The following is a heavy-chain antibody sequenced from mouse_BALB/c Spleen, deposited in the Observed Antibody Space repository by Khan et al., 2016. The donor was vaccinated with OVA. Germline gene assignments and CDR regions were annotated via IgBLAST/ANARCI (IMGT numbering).Heavy chain of an antibody. CDR3: ARRNYFGYTFAY. J-gene: IGHJ3*01. D-gene: IGHD1-2*01. CDR1: GYTFTDYY. Sequence: QVQLKQSGAELARPGASVKLSCKASGYTFTDYYINWVKQRTGQGLEWIGEISPGSGDTYYNERFKGKATLTADKSSSTAYMQLSRLTSEASAVXYCARRNYFGYTFAYWGQGTLVTVSA. V-gene: IGHV1-77*01. CDR2: ISPGSGDT.